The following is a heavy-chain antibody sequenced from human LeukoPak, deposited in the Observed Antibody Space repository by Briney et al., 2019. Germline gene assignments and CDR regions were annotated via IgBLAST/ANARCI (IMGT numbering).Heavy chain of an antibody. CDR3: ATVRGCGGDCYYIDY. CDR2: IWYDGSNK. CDR1: GFTFRSYG. J-gene: IGHJ4*02. Sequence: GGSLRLSCAASGFTFRSYGMHWVRQAPGKGLEWVAIIWYDGSNKYYADSVKGRITISRDNSKNTLYLQMNGLRAEDTAVYYCATVRGCGGDCYYIDYWGQGTLVTVSS. D-gene: IGHD2-21*02. V-gene: IGHV3-33*01.